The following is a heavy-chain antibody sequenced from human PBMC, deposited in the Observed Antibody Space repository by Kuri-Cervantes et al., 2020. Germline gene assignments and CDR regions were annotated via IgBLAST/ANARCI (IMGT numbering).Heavy chain of an antibody. CDR2: IIPIFGTA. CDR1: GGTFSSYA. CDR3: ARGRSPYYYDSSGYSPLDY. V-gene: IGHV1-69*13. Sequence: SVKVSCKASGGTFSSYAISWVRQAPGQGLEWMGGIIPIFGTANYAQKFQGRVTITADESTSTAYMELSSLRSEDTAVYYCARGRSPYYYDSSGYSPLDYWGQGTLVTVSS. D-gene: IGHD3-22*01. J-gene: IGHJ4*02.